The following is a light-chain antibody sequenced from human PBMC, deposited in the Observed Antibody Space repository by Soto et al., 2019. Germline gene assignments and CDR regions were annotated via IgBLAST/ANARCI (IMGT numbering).Light chain of an antibody. J-gene: IGLJ3*02. Sequence: QSVLTQPPSASGTPGQRVTISCSGSSSNIGSNYVYWYQQLPGTAPKLLIYRNNPRPSGVPERFSGSKSGTSASLAISGLRSEDEADYYCAAWDDSLSGWVFGGGTKLTVL. CDR2: RNN. CDR1: SSNIGSNY. V-gene: IGLV1-47*01. CDR3: AAWDDSLSGWV.